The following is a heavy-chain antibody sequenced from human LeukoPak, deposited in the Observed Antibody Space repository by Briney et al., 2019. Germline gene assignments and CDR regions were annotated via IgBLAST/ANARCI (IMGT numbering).Heavy chain of an antibody. CDR1: GFTISRNY. CDR2: ISSSSSYI. V-gene: IGHV3-21*01. J-gene: IGHJ4*02. CDR3: ARVRVVVTAAIDY. Sequence: EGYLRLSCAASGFTISRNYMDWVRQAPGKGLEWVSSISSSSSYIYYADSVKGRFTISRDNAKNSLYLQMNSLRAEDTAVYYCARVRVVVTAAIDYWGQGTLVTVSS. D-gene: IGHD2-21*02.